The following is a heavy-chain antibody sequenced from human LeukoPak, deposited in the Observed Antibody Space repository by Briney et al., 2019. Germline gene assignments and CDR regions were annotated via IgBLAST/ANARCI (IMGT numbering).Heavy chain of an antibody. D-gene: IGHD1-26*01. CDR2: IYYSGST. J-gene: IGHJ3*02. Sequence: SETLSLTCTVSGGSISSYYWSWIRQPAGKGLEWIGYIYYSGSTNYNPSLKSRVTISVDTSKNQFSLKLSSVTAADTAVYYCARWSSWLAFDIWGQGTMVTVSS. CDR1: GGSISSYY. CDR3: ARWSSWLAFDI. V-gene: IGHV4-59*01.